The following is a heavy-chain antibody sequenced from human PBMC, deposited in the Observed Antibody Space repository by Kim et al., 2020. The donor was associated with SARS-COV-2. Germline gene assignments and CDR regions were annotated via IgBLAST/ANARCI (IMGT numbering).Heavy chain of an antibody. CDR3: ARAERITMVRGTYYYGMDV. V-gene: IGHV3-13*01. CDR2: IGTAGDT. J-gene: IGHJ6*02. Sequence: GGSLRLSCAASGFTFSSYDMHWVRQAPGKGLEWVSAIGTAGDTYYPGSVKGRFTISRENAKNSLYLQMNSLRAGDTAVYYCARAERITMVRGTYYYGMDVWGQGTTVTVSS. D-gene: IGHD3-10*01. CDR1: GFTFSSYD.